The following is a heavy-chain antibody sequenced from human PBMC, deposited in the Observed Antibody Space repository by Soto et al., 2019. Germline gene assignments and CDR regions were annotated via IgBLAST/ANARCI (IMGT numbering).Heavy chain of an antibody. D-gene: IGHD3-16*01. Sequence: GGSLRLSCAASGFTFSSYWMHWVRQAPGKGLVWVSRINSDGSSTSYADSVKGRFTISRDNAKNTLYLQMNSLRAEDTAVYYCERGLRWPHFGGAFDIWGKGTMVTVSS. CDR2: INSDGSST. CDR1: GFTFSSYW. J-gene: IGHJ3*02. CDR3: ERGLRWPHFGGAFDI. V-gene: IGHV3-74*01.